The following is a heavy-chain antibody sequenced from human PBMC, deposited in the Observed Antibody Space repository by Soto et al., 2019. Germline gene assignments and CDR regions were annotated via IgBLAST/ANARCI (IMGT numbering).Heavy chain of an antibody. Sequence: SVKVSGKASGGTFSSYAISWVRQAPGQGLEWMGGIIPIFGTANYAQKFQGRVTITADESTSTAYMELSSLRSEDTAVYSCARGYDSSGYYQVAFPYWGAGTLVTVSS. CDR3: ARGYDSSGYYQVAFPY. V-gene: IGHV1-69*13. CDR2: IIPIFGTA. J-gene: IGHJ4*02. CDR1: GGTFSSYA. D-gene: IGHD3-22*01.